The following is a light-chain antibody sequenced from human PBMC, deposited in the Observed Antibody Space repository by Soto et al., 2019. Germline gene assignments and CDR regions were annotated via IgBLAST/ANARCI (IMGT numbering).Light chain of an antibody. CDR3: QQLNSYP. Sequence: QMAQSPSSLSASVGDSFTSTCRASQSISTWLAWYQQKPGKAXXLLIYAASTLQSGVPSRFSGSGSGTEFTLTISSLPPEDFATYYCQQLNSYPFGQGTRLEIK. CDR2: AAS. V-gene: IGKV1-5*01. J-gene: IGKJ5*01. CDR1: QSISTW.